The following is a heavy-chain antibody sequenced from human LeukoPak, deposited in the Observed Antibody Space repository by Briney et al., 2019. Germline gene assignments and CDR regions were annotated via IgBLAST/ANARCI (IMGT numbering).Heavy chain of an antibody. J-gene: IGHJ5*02. V-gene: IGHV3-7*01. Sequence: GGSLRLSCAASGFTFSSYWMSWVRQAPGKGLEWVANIKQDGSEKYYVDSVKGRFTISRDNAKNSLYLQMNSLRAEDTAVYYCARDSTIDSYYDFWSGYYTGIFGGFDPWGQGTLVTVSS. D-gene: IGHD3-3*01. CDR3: ARDSTIDSYYDFWSGYYTGIFGGFDP. CDR1: GFTFSSYW. CDR2: IKQDGSEK.